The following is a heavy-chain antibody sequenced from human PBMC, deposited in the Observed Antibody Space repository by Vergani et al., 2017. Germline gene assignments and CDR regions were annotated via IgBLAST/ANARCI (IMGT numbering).Heavy chain of an antibody. D-gene: IGHD3-10*01. CDR3: AKGRQKSSMVRGVITLGGGNWFDP. Sequence: EVQLVESGGGLVKPGGSLRLSCAASGFTFSNAWMSWVRQAPGKGLEWVGRIKSKTDGGTTDYAAPVKGRFTISRDDSKNTLYLQMNSLKTEDTAVYYCAKGRQKSSMVRGVITLGGGNWFDPWGQGTLVTVSS. V-gene: IGHV3-15*01. CDR2: IKSKTDGGTT. J-gene: IGHJ5*02. CDR1: GFTFSNAW.